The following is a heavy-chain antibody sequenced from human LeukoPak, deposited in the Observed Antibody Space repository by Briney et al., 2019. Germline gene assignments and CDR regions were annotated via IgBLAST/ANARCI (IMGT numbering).Heavy chain of an antibody. J-gene: IGHJ4*02. Sequence: GGSLRLSCAASGFTFDDYAMHWVRQAPGKGLEWVSGISWNSGSIGYADSVKGRFTISRDNAKNSLYLQMNSLRAEGTALYYCAKDPGYSSSLYYFDYWGQGTLVTVSS. CDR2: ISWNSGSI. D-gene: IGHD6-13*01. V-gene: IGHV3-9*01. CDR3: AKDPGYSSSLYYFDY. CDR1: GFTFDDYA.